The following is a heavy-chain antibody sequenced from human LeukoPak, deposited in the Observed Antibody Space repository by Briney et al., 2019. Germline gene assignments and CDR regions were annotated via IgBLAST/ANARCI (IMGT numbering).Heavy chain of an antibody. D-gene: IGHD6-19*01. J-gene: IGHJ4*02. CDR2: IYYSGST. Sequence: SETLSLTCTVWGGSISSYYWSWIRQPPGKGLEGIGYIYYSGSTNYNPSLKSRVTISVDTSKNQFSLKLISVTAADTAVYYCARVYSSGWYPSYFDHWGQGTLVTVSS. V-gene: IGHV4-59*01. CDR1: GGSISSYY. CDR3: ARVYSSGWYPSYFDH.